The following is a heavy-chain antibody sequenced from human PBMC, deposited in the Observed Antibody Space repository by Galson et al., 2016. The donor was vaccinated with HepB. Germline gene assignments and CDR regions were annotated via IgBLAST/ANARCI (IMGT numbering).Heavy chain of an antibody. CDR2: VFHSGNT. Sequence: LSLTCAVSGGSVSSHNWWSWVRQSPGKGLEWIREVFHSGNTNYNPSLKSRVTISVDTSKNQFSLKMSSVTAADTAVYFCARGGYYDSSGSLRYWGQETLVTVSS. J-gene: IGHJ4*02. CDR1: GGSVSSHNW. V-gene: IGHV4-4*01. CDR3: ARGGYYDSSGSLRY. D-gene: IGHD3-22*01.